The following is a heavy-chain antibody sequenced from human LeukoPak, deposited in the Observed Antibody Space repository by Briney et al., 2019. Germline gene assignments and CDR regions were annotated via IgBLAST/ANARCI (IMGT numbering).Heavy chain of an antibody. J-gene: IGHJ4*02. CDR1: GGSLSSYY. CDR3: ARTIAAAGTAYYFDY. Sequence: SETLSLTCTVSGGSLSSYYWSWIRQPPGKGLEWIGYIYYSGSTNYNPSLTSRVTISVDTSKKQFSLTLSSVTAADTAVYYCARTIAAAGTAYYFDYWGQGTLVTVSS. D-gene: IGHD6-13*01. V-gene: IGHV4-59*01. CDR2: IYYSGST.